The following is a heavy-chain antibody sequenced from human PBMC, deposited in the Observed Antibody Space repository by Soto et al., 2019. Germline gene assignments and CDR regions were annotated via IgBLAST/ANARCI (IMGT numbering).Heavy chain of an antibody. CDR2: MNPINGAT. D-gene: IGHD6-13*01. CDR1: GYDFTAYD. Sequence: RASVKVSCKASGYDFTAYDINWVRQASGQGLEWMGWMNPINGATGSARRFQGRVSMTRNTATGTAYLELTSLRSDDTAVYYCGRGPSPRAPAGGTPFYYAMDAWGQGTTVTVSS. CDR3: GRGPSPRAPAGGTPFYYAMDA. J-gene: IGHJ6*02. V-gene: IGHV1-8*02.